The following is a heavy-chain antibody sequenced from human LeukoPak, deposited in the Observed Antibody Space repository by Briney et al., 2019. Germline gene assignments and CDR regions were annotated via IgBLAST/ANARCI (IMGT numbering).Heavy chain of an antibody. CDR1: GFTFSSYS. Sequence: GGSLRLSCAASGFTFSSYSMNWVRQAPGKGLEWVSYISSSSSTIYYADSVKGRFTLSRDNSKNTLYPQMNSLRAEDTAVYYCAKPTRSSWSLFDYWGQGTLVTVSS. CDR2: ISSSSSTI. D-gene: IGHD6-13*01. CDR3: AKPTRSSWSLFDY. J-gene: IGHJ4*02. V-gene: IGHV3-48*01.